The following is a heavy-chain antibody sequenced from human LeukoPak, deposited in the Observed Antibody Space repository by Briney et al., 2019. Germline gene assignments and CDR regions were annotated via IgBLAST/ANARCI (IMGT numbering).Heavy chain of an antibody. CDR1: GFTFSTYN. J-gene: IGHJ3*02. V-gene: IGHV3-48*02. Sequence: GASLRLSCAASGFTFSTYNMNWVRQAPGKGLEWISYISGSGSTMYYADSVKGRFTTSRDNAKNSLYLQMNSLRDEDTAVYYCAGAFDIWGQGTVVTVSS. CDR3: AGAFDI. CDR2: ISGSGSTM.